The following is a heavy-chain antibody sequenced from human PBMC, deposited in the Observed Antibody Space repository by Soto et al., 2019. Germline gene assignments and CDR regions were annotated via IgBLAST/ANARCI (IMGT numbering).Heavy chain of an antibody. CDR3: ARDQDRVPTTFDY. D-gene: IGHD5-12*01. V-gene: IGHV3-30-3*01. CDR1: GFTFSSYA. Sequence: QVQLVESGGGVVQPGRSLRLSCAASGFTFSSYAMHWVRQSPGKGLEWGAVISYDGVNKYYADSVTGRFTISRDNSNLYLKKHSLRGEDTAVYYCARDQDRVPTTFDYWGQGTLVTVSS. CDR2: ISYDGVNK. J-gene: IGHJ4*02.